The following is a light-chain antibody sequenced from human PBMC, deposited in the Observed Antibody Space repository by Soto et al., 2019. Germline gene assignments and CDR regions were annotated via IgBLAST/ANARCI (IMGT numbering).Light chain of an antibody. CDR2: AAS. CDR3: QQLYGYPIT. CDR1: QTMTSY. V-gene: IGKV1-39*01. J-gene: IGKJ5*01. Sequence: DIQMTQSPSSLSASVGDRVTITCRASQTMTSYLNWYQQKPGKAPKLLIYAASSLQSGVPSRFSGSGSGTDFTLTINSLQPEDFATYYCQQLYGYPITFGQGTRLEI.